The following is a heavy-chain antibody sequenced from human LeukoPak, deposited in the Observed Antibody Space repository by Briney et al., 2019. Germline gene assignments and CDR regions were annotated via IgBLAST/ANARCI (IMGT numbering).Heavy chain of an antibody. V-gene: IGHV3-23*01. Sequence: PGRSLRLSCAASGFTFSSSGMSWVRQAPGKGLEWVSTISGSGSSTYYADSVKGRFTISRDNSKNTLYLQMNSLRAEDTAIYYCAKRDSSNMAYFDPWGQGTLVTVSS. CDR2: ISGSGSST. CDR1: GFTFSSSG. CDR3: AKRDSSNMAYFDP. D-gene: IGHD6-13*01. J-gene: IGHJ5*02.